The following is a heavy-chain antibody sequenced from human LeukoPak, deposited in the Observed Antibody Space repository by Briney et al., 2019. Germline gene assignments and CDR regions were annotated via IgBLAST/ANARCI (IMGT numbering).Heavy chain of an antibody. CDR2: VYDGDTT. Sequence: GGSLRLSCAASGFTVSNNYMSWVRQAPGKGLEWVSAVYDGDTTYYADSVKGRFTISRDNSKNTLYLQMNSLRAEDTAVYYCARGVRLDYWGQGTLVTVSS. J-gene: IGHJ4*02. CDR3: ARGVRLDY. V-gene: IGHV3-53*01. CDR1: GFTVSNNY.